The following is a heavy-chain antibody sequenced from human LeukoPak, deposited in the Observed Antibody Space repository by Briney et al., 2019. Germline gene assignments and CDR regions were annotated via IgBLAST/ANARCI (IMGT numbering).Heavy chain of an antibody. V-gene: IGHV1-3*01. Sequence: GASVRVSCKASGYTFTSYAMHWVRQAPGQRLEWMGWINAGNGNTKYSQKFQGRVTITRDTSASTAYMELSSLRSEDTAVYYCARALGKWLLSYWGQGTLVTVSS. CDR1: GYTFTSYA. CDR3: ARALGKWLLSY. J-gene: IGHJ4*02. D-gene: IGHD3-22*01. CDR2: INAGNGNT.